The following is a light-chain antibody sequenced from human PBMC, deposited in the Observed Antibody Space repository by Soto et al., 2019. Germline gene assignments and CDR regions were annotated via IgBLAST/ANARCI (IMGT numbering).Light chain of an antibody. CDR1: SSDVGGYNH. CDR2: EVS. V-gene: IGLV2-14*01. Sequence: QSVLTQPASVSGSPGQSITISCTGSSSDVGGYNHVSWYQQHPGKAPKLIIYEVSNRPSGVSIRFSGSKSGNTASLTISGLQAEDEADYYCSSYTGTSTSVVFGGGTKVTVL. CDR3: SSYTGTSTSVV. J-gene: IGLJ2*01.